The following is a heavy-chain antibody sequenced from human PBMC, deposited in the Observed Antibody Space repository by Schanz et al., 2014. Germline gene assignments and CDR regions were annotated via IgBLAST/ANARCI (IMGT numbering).Heavy chain of an antibody. CDR1: GGTFSSFG. CDR2: INPSGGST. D-gene: IGHD6-19*01. CDR3: ARGGYSSGWYDRDIAHFDY. V-gene: IGHV1-69*04. Sequence: VQLEHSGAEVKKPGSSVKVSCKASGGTFSSFGINWVRQAPGQGLEWMGMINPSGGSTTYAQKFQGRVTITADRSTSTAYMERRSLRSDDTAVYYCARGGYSSGWYDRDIAHFDYWGQGTLVNVSS. J-gene: IGHJ4*02.